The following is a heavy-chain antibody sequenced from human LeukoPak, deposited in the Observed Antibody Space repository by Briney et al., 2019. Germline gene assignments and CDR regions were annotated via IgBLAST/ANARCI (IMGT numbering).Heavy chain of an antibody. CDR2: IYYSGST. J-gene: IGHJ4*02. D-gene: IGHD5-18*01. CDR3: ARVNTAMAAPYDY. CDR1: GGSISSYY. Sequence: PSETLSLTCTVSGGSISSYYWSWIRQPPGKGLEWIGYIYYSGSTNYNPSLKSRVTISVDTSKNQFSLKLSSVTAADTAVYYCARVNTAMAAPYDYWGQGTLVTVSS. V-gene: IGHV4-59*01.